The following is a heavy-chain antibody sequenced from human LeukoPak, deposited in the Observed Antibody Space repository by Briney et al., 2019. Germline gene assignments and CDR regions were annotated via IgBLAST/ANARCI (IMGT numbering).Heavy chain of an antibody. CDR2: IHRSGSP. J-gene: IGHJ4*02. CDR3: AREILGGFNPGAY. V-gene: IGHV4-59*12. CDR1: LDPTTSNF. Sequence: TSETLSLTCTVPLDPTTSNFGSRVPKTPGKGVEWIGGIHRSGSPNYNPSLQSRVTISIDRSRNPIVLELSSVTAADTAVYYCAREILGGFNPGAYWGQGTLVTVSS. D-gene: IGHD1-14*01.